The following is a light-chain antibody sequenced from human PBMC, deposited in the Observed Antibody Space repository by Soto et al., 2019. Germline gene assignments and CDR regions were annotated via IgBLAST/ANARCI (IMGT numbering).Light chain of an antibody. J-gene: IGKJ1*01. CDR3: MQGTHWPWT. Sequence: DVVMTQSPPSLPVTLGQPASISCRSSQSLIHSDGSTYLNWFQQRPGQSPRRLIYEVSDRDSGVPDRFSGSGSGTDFTLKISRVEAEDVGVYYCMQGTHWPWTFGQGTEVEIK. CDR1: QSLIHSDGSTY. CDR2: EVS. V-gene: IGKV2-30*02.